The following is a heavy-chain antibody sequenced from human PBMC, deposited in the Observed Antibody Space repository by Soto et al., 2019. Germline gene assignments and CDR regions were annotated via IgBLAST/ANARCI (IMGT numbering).Heavy chain of an antibody. Sequence: GASVKVSCKASGYTFTGYYMHWVRQAPGQGLEWMGWINPNSGGTNYAQKFQGWVTMTRDTSISTAYMELSRLRSDDTAVYYCARGAGTYYDSSGYKNFDYWGQGTLVTVSS. V-gene: IGHV1-2*04. CDR1: GYTFTGYY. J-gene: IGHJ4*02. CDR3: ARGAGTYYDSSGYKNFDY. CDR2: INPNSGGT. D-gene: IGHD3-22*01.